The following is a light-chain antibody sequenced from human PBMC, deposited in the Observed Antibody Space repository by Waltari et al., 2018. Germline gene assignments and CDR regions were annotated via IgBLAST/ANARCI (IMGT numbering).Light chain of an antibody. CDR2: SND. V-gene: IGLV1-44*01. J-gene: IGLJ3*02. CDR1: SSNIGSNQ. Sequence: QSVLTHPPSASGTPGQRATISCSGSSSNIGSNQLHWYQHLPGPTPRLLVYSNDQRPSGVPDRFSGSKSGTSASLAISGLQSDDESDYFCAAWDDSLKGILFGGGTHLTVL. CDR3: AAWDDSLKGIL.